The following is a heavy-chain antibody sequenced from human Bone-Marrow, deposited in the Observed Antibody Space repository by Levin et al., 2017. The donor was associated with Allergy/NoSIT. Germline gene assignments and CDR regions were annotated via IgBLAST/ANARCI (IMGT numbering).Heavy chain of an antibody. CDR3: ASGAMSHYDRRAFDYFYSALAV. CDR2: ISAGGNYI. J-gene: IGHJ6*02. CDR1: GILFSSYD. V-gene: IGHV3-21*01. D-gene: IGHD3-22*01. Sequence: GESLKISCAASGILFSSYDMNWVRQAPGKGLEWVSSISAGGNYIYYADSVKGRFTISRDNAKNSLFLQMNSLRAEDTAVDYGASGAMSHYDRRAFDYFYSALAVWGQGTTVTVSS.